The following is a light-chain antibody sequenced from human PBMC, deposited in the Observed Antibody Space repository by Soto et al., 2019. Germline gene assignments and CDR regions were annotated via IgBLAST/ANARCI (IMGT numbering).Light chain of an antibody. CDR1: SSNIGNNY. CDR3: GTWDSSLV. CDR2: DNN. V-gene: IGLV1-51*01. J-gene: IGLJ2*01. Sequence: QSVLTQPPSVSAAPGQKVTISCSGSSSNIGNNYVSWYQQLPGTAPKLLIYDNNKRPSGIPDRFSGSKSGTSATLGITGLQTGDEADYYCGTWDSSLVFGRGTKVTVL.